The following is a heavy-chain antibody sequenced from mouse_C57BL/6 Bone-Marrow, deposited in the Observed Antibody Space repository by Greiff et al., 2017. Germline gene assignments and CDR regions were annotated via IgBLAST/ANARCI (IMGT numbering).Heavy chain of an antibody. CDR2: ISSGGDYI. V-gene: IGHV5-9-1*02. Sequence: DVMLVESGEGLVKPGGSLKLSCAASGFTFSSYAMSWVRQTPEKRLEWVAYISSGGDYIYYADTVKGRFTISRDNARNTLYLQMSSLKSEDTAMXYCTRDPAVVGMDYWGQGTSVTVSS. D-gene: IGHD1-1*01. CDR3: TRDPAVVGMDY. CDR1: GFTFSSYA. J-gene: IGHJ4*01.